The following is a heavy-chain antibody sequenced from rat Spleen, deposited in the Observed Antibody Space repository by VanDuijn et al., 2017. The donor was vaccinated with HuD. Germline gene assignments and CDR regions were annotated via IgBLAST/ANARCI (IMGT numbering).Heavy chain of an antibody. J-gene: IGHJ4*01. CDR1: GFTFSSFP. D-gene: IGHD1-12*03. CDR2: ISSGGGGT. CDR3: ARLGYYDGYYRGVRDA. V-gene: IGHV5-25*01. Sequence: EVQLVESGGGLVQPGRSLKLSCAASGFTFSSFPMAWVRQAPKKGLEWVASISSGGGGTYYPDSVKGRFTISRDNAKSTLYLQMDSLRSEDTASYYCARLGYYDGYYRGVRDAWGQGASVTVSS.